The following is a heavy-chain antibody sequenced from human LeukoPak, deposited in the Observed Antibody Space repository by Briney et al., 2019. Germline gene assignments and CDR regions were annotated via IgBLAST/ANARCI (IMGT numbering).Heavy chain of an antibody. Sequence: ASETLSLTCTVSGGSISSSSYYWGWIRQPPGKGLEWIGSIYYSGSTYYNPSLKSRVTISVDTSKNQFSLKLSSVTAADTAVYYCARVLYGDHYETPAGLSPHSNYFDYWGQGTLVTVSS. CDR3: ARVLYGDHYETPAGLSPHSNYFDY. D-gene: IGHD3-16*02. V-gene: IGHV4-39*07. J-gene: IGHJ4*02. CDR1: GGSISSSSYY. CDR2: IYYSGST.